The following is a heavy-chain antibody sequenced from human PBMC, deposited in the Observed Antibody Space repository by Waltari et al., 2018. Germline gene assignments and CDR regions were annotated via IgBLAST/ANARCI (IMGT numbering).Heavy chain of an antibody. CDR2: IHYSGSP. J-gene: IGHJ3*01. CDR3: ARDRDNSPV. Sequence: QLQESGPGLVKPSETLSLTCNVPGGSITRYYWSWIRQPPGKGLEWIVYIHYSGSPNYNPSLKSRVTMSIDTSKNQFSLKLSSLTAADTAMYYCARDRDNSPVWGQGTMVTVSS. D-gene: IGHD1-1*01. CDR1: GGSITRYY. V-gene: IGHV4-59*01.